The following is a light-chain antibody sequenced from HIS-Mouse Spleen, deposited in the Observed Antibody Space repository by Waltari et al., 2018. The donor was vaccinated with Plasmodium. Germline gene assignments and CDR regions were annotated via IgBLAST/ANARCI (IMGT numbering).Light chain of an antibody. Sequence: SYELTQPPSVSVSPGQTASITCSGDKLGAKFACWYRQKPGQSPVLVIDQDSKRPAGIPGRFSGANAGNTATLTISGTQAMDEADYYCQAWDSSTVVFGGGTKLTVL. CDR1: KLGAKF. CDR3: QAWDSSTVV. V-gene: IGLV3-1*01. CDR2: QDS. J-gene: IGLJ2*01.